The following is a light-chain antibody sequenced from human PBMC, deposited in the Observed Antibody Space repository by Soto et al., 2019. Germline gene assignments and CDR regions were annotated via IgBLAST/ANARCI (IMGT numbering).Light chain of an antibody. CDR3: SDDGMM. Sequence: QSALTQPASVSGSPGQSITISCTGASSAVSWCQHHRGKAPQLIIYEDNKRPSRVSNRFSGSKSGNTASLTITGLQAEDEATYCISDDGMMFGGGTKVTVL. CDR1: SSAV. V-gene: IGLV2-23*01. J-gene: IGLJ3*02. CDR2: EDN.